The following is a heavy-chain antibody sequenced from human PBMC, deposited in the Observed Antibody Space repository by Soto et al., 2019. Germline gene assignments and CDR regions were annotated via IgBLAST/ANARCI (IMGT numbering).Heavy chain of an antibody. Sequence: SLRLSCAASGFTFSSYAMSWVRQAPGKGLEWVSAISGSGGSTYYADSVKGRFTISRDNSKNTLYLQMNSLRAEDTAVYYCAKVYDFWSGYPDYWGQGTLVTVSS. D-gene: IGHD3-3*01. V-gene: IGHV3-23*01. CDR3: AKVYDFWSGYPDY. J-gene: IGHJ4*02. CDR2: ISGSGGST. CDR1: GFTFSSYA.